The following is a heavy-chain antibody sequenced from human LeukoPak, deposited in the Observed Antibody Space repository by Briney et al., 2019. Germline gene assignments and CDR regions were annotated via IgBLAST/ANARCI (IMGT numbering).Heavy chain of an antibody. J-gene: IGHJ5*02. CDR3: ARGRVPNWFDP. Sequence: GGSPRLSCAASGFTFSSYSTNWVRQAPGKGLEWVSSISSSSSYIYYADSVKGRFTISRDNAKNSLYLQMNSLRAEDAAVYYCARGRVPNWFDPWGQGTLVTVSS. CDR1: GFTFSSYS. V-gene: IGHV3-21*01. CDR2: ISSSSSYI.